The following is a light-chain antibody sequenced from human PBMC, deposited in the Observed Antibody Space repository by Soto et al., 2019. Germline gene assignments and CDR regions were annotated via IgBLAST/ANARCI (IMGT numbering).Light chain of an antibody. V-gene: IGKV3-20*01. Sequence: DIVLTQSPGTLSLSPGERATLSCRASQSVATQFFTWSQQRPGQAPRVLIYGTSTRATGIPDRFSGSGSGTVFTLTISRLEPEDFAVYYCQQYTSSSGYTFGQGTKLENK. CDR1: QSVATQF. CDR2: GTS. J-gene: IGKJ2*01. CDR3: QQYTSSSGYT.